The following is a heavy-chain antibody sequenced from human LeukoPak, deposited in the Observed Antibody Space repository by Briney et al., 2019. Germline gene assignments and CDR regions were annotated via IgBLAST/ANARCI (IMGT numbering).Heavy chain of an antibody. CDR1: GFTFSSYW. J-gene: IGHJ6*02. CDR3: ARDGSMIAAEIGTQRALPNDYYYYYGMDV. CDR2: IKQDGSEK. V-gene: IGHV3-7*01. D-gene: IGHD6-13*01. Sequence: GGSLRLSCAASGFTFSSYWMSWVRQAPGKGLEWVANIKQDGSEKYYVDSVKGRFTISRDNAKNSLYLQMNSLRAEDTAVYYCARDGSMIAAEIGTQRALPNDYYYYYGMDVWGQGTTVTVSS.